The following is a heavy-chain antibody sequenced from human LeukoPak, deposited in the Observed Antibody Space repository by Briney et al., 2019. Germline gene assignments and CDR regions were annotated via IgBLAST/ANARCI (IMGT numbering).Heavy chain of an antibody. D-gene: IGHD3-10*01. CDR2: IYSGGST. CDR1: GFTFSFYW. V-gene: IGHV3-66*01. Sequence: GGSLRLSCVASGFTFSFYWMSWVRQAPGKGLEWVSVIYSGGSTYYADSVKDRFTISRDNSKNTLYLQMNSLRAEDTAVYYCARAGDARGSADYWGQGTLVTVSS. J-gene: IGHJ4*02. CDR3: ARAGDARGSADY.